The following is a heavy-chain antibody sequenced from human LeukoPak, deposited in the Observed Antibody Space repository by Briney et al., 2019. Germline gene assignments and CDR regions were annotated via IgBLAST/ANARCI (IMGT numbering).Heavy chain of an antibody. Sequence: SETLSLTCTVSGGSISSSSYYWGWIRQPPGKGLEWIGSIYYSGSTYYYPSLKSRVTISVDTSKNQFSLKLSSVTAADTAVYYCARDSTVRGVIRYNWFDPWGQGTLVTVSS. V-gene: IGHV4-39*07. CDR3: ARDSTVRGVIRYNWFDP. CDR2: IYYSGST. CDR1: GGSISSSSYY. J-gene: IGHJ5*02. D-gene: IGHD3-10*01.